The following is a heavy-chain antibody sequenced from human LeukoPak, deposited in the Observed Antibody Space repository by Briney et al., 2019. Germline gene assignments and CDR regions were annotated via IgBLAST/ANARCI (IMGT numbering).Heavy chain of an antibody. CDR1: GFTFSVAA. J-gene: IGHJ3*01. CDR2: TGASGEST. D-gene: IGHD5-24*01. Sequence: PGGSLRLSCAASGFTFSVAAMTWVRQAPGKGLEWVSLTGASGESTYYADSVKGRFTISRDNSKNTLSLQMNSLRVEDTAMYFCAKDIQLSTWGLGAMVTVSS. V-gene: IGHV3-23*01. CDR3: AKDIQLST.